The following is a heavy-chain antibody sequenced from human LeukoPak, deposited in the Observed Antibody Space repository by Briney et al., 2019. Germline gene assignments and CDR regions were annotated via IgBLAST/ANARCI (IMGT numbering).Heavy chain of an antibody. Sequence: PGGSLRLSCEASGFTFSDYWMSWVRQAPGKGLEWVANINHDGRETYYVDSVKGRFTISRDNAKNSLFLQMNSLRVEDTAVYYCARAGGPGTVDYWGQGTLLTASS. V-gene: IGHV3-7*03. D-gene: IGHD1-26*01. CDR1: GFTFSDYW. CDR2: INHDGRET. CDR3: ARAGGPGTVDY. J-gene: IGHJ4*02.